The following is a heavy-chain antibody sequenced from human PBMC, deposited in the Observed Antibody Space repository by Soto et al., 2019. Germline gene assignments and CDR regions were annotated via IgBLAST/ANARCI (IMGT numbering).Heavy chain of an antibody. Sequence: VASVKVSCKASGYTFTRYDINWVRQATGQGLEYLGWMNPNSGNTGYVQKFQGRVTMTRDTSISTAYMELSSLRSEDTAVYYCARGIKYGDYSRLLDSWGQGTLVTVSS. D-gene: IGHD4-17*01. CDR1: GYTFTRYD. CDR2: MNPNSGNT. J-gene: IGHJ5*01. CDR3: ARGIKYGDYSRLLDS. V-gene: IGHV1-8*01.